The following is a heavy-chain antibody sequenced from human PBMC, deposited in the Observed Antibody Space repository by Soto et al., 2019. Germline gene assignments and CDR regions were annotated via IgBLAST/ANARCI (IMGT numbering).Heavy chain of an antibody. V-gene: IGHV3-23*01. CDR2: ISGDGLST. CDR3: ARRPDAFDI. CDR1: GSTFTDFT. Sequence: PGGSLRLSCAGSGSTFTDFTMAWVRQAPGKGLEWVSAISGDGLSTYYAGSVKGRFTISRDNSKTTLYLQMNSLRAEDMAVYYCARRPDAFDIWGRGTMVTVSS. J-gene: IGHJ3*02.